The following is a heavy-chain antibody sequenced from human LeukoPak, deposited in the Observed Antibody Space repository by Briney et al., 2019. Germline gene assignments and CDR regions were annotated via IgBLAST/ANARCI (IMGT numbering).Heavy chain of an antibody. V-gene: IGHV1-46*01. CDR1: GYTFISYY. D-gene: IGHD1-20*01. Sequence: GASVKVSCKASGYTFISYYIHWVRQAPGQGLEWMGLINPNSGNAPYAQHFQGRLTMTRDTSTSTVYMELSSLRSEDTAVYHCARHSLIGTTPFDYWGQGTLVTVPS. J-gene: IGHJ4*02. CDR2: INPNSGNA. CDR3: ARHSLIGTTPFDY.